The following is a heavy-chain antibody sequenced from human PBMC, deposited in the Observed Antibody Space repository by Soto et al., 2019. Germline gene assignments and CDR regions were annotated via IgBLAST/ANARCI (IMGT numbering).Heavy chain of an antibody. J-gene: IGHJ6*03. V-gene: IGHV1-18*04. Sequence: QVELVQSGVEVKKPGASVKVSCKASGYTFTNHGLSWVRQAPGQGLEWMGWISASNGDTNYAQKFLGRVTVTTDTSTSTGYIELRSLKSEDTSVYYCARMVRGSKIDYYYYMDVWGKGTTVTVSS. CDR1: GYTFTNHG. CDR3: ARMVRGSKIDYYYYMDV. D-gene: IGHD3-10*01. CDR2: ISASNGDT.